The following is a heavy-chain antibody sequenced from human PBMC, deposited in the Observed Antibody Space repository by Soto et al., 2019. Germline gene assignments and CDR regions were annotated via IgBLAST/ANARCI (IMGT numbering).Heavy chain of an antibody. V-gene: IGHV4-39*07. CDR3: ARAGYSYGTGYYFDY. CDR2: IYYRGIT. CDR1: GGSISSSSYY. J-gene: IGHJ4*02. Sequence: PSETLSLTCTVSGGSISSSSYYWGWIRQPPGKGLEWIGSIYYRGITNYNPSLKSRVTISVDTSKNQFSLNLSSVTAADTAVYYCARAGYSYGTGYYFDYWGQGTLVTVSS. D-gene: IGHD5-18*01.